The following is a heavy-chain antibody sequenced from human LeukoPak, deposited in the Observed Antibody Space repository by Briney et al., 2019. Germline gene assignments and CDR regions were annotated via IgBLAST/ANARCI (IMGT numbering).Heavy chain of an antibody. CDR3: ATVTYCSGGSCYNYYYGMDV. Sequence: ASVKVSCKVSGYTLTELSMHWVRQAPGKGLEWMGGFDPEDGETIYAQKFQGRVTMTEDTSTDTAYMELSSLRSEDTAVYYCATVTYCSGGSCYNYYYGMDVWGQGTTVTVSS. CDR1: GYTLTELS. J-gene: IGHJ6*02. D-gene: IGHD2-15*01. V-gene: IGHV1-24*01. CDR2: FDPEDGET.